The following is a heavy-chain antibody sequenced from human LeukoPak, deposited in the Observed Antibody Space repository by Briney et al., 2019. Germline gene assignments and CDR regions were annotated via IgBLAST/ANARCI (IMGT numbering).Heavy chain of an antibody. Sequence: GGSLGLSCAASGFTFSSYWMSWVRQAPGKGLEWVANIKQDGSEKYYVDSVKGRFTISRDNAKNSLYLQMNSLRAEDTAVYYCARVSPMPRKRGRYFDYWGQGTLVTVSS. D-gene: IGHD2-2*01. CDR2: IKQDGSEK. J-gene: IGHJ4*02. CDR3: ARVSPMPRKRGRYFDY. CDR1: GFTFSSYW. V-gene: IGHV3-7*01.